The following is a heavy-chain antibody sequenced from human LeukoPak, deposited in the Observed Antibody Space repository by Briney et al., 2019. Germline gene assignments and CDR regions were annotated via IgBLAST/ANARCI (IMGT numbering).Heavy chain of an antibody. CDR3: ARALTMVRGVTKWLAYYYGMDV. V-gene: IGHV3-30-3*01. CDR2: ISYDGSNK. D-gene: IGHD3-10*01. J-gene: IGHJ6*02. CDR1: GFTFSSYA. Sequence: PGGSLRLSCAASGFTFSSYAMHWVRQAPGKGLEWVAVISYDGSNKYYADSVKGRFTISRDNSKNTLYLQMNSLRAEDTAVYYCARALTMVRGVTKWLAYYYGMDVWGQGTTVTVSS.